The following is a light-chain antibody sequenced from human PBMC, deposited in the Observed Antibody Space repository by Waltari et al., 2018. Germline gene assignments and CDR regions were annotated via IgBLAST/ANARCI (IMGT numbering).Light chain of an antibody. Sequence: QSARTQPAPVSGSPGQSSTISCTGTSSDVGGYNYVSWYQQHPGKAPKLMIYEVSNRPSGFSNRFSGSKSGNTASLTISVLQAEDEADYYCSSYTSSSTLVFGGGTKLTVL. CDR3: SSYTSSSTLV. V-gene: IGLV2-14*01. J-gene: IGLJ2*01. CDR1: SSDVGGYNY. CDR2: EVS.